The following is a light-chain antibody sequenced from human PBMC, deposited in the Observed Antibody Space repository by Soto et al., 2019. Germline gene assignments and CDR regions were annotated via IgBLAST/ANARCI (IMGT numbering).Light chain of an antibody. CDR2: DTS. CDR3: LLAYSGRRI. CDR1: TGAVTSGHY. J-gene: IGLJ2*01. Sequence: QAVVTQEPSLTVSPGGTVTLTCGSNTGAVTSGHYPYWFQQKPGQAPRTLIYDTSNTHSWTPARFSGSLLGGKAALTLSGAQPEDEAEYSCLLAYSGRRIFGGGTKLTVL. V-gene: IGLV7-46*01.